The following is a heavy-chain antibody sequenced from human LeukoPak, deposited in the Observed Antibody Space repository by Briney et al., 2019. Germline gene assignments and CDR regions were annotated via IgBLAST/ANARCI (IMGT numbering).Heavy chain of an antibody. Sequence: ASVKVSCKVSGYTLTELSMHWVRQAPGKGLEWMGGFDPEDGETIYAQKFQGRVTMTEDTSTDTAYMELSSLRSEDTAVYYCATADYASSGSAFDIWGQGTMVTVSS. CDR1: GYTLTELS. D-gene: IGHD4-17*01. V-gene: IGHV1-24*01. CDR3: ATADYASSGSAFDI. J-gene: IGHJ3*02. CDR2: FDPEDGET.